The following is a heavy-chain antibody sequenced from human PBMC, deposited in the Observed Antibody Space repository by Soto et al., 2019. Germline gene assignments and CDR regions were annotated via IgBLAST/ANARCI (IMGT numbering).Heavy chain of an antibody. CDR3: ARDRVGSSSFDF. V-gene: IGHV4-4*07. Sequence: SETLSLTCTVSGGSMSNYYWSWIRQSAGRGLEWIGRIYTSGNTNYNPSLKSRVTMSVDTSKNQFSLKMSSVTAADTAVYFCARDRVGSSSFDFWGQGTLVTVSS. CDR1: GGSMSNYY. J-gene: IGHJ4*02. D-gene: IGHD6-6*01. CDR2: IYTSGNT.